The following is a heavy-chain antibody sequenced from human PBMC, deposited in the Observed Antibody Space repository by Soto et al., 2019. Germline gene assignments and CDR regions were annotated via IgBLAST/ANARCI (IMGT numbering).Heavy chain of an antibody. V-gene: IGHV3-74*01. D-gene: IGHD2-15*01. J-gene: IGHJ5*02. CDR3: ARDRGYCSGGSCFNWFDP. Sequence: GGSLRLSCAASGFTFSSYWMHWVRQAPGKGLVWVSRINSDGSSTSYADSVKGRFTISRDNAKNTLYLQMNSLRAEDTAVYYCARDRGYCSGGSCFNWFDPWGQGTLVT. CDR2: INSDGSST. CDR1: GFTFSSYW.